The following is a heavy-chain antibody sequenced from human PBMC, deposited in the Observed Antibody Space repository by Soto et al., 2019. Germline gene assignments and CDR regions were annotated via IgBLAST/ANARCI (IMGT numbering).Heavy chain of an antibody. J-gene: IGHJ4*02. D-gene: IGHD4-17*01. CDR3: AREVGYGEYAD. Sequence: ASVKVSCKASGYSFSHYALHWVRQAPGQSLEWMGWVNGDNGNTKYSEKFQGRVTVTRDTSATTVYMELSSLRSEDTAVYYCAREVGYGEYADWGQGTLVTVSS. V-gene: IGHV1-3*01. CDR1: GYSFSHYA. CDR2: VNGDNGNT.